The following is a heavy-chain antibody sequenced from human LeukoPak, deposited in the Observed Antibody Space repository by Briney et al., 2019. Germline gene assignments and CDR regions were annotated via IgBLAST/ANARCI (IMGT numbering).Heavy chain of an antibody. Sequence: SETLSLTCAVSGGSISSSNWWSWVRPPPGKGLEWIGEIYHSGSTNYNPSLKSRVTISVDTSKNQFSLKLSSVTAADTAVYYCARGYYYDSSGYFDYWGQGTLVTVSS. V-gene: IGHV4-4*02. CDR2: IYHSGST. J-gene: IGHJ4*02. CDR1: GGSISSSNW. D-gene: IGHD3-22*01. CDR3: ARGYYYDSSGYFDY.